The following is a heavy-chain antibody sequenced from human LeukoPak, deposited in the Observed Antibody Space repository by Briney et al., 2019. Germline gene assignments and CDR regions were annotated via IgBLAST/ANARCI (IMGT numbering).Heavy chain of an antibody. Sequence: GGSLRLSCAGSGFSFSNFWMTWVRQAPGKGLEWVANIRQDGGETYYVDSVKGRFTISRDNAMNSLFLQMNSLRADDTAVYYCTRTLIDSRPEVPDQYWGQGTLVTVSS. CDR1: GFSFSNFW. J-gene: IGHJ4*02. CDR2: IRQDGGET. CDR3: TRTLIDSRPEVPDQY. D-gene: IGHD4-11*01. V-gene: IGHV3-7*01.